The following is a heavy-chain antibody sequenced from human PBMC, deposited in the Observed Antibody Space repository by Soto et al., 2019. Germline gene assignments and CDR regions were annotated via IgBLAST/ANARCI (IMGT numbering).Heavy chain of an antibody. Sequence: SETLSLTCTVSGGSISTYYWSWIRQPPGKGLEWIGYIYYSGSTNYNPSLKSRVTISVDTSENQFSLKLTSVTAADTAVYYCARGWAAASYYFDYWGQGTLVPVSS. CDR1: GGSISTYY. CDR2: IYYSGST. J-gene: IGHJ4*02. V-gene: IGHV4-59*01. CDR3: ARGWAAASYYFDY. D-gene: IGHD6-13*01.